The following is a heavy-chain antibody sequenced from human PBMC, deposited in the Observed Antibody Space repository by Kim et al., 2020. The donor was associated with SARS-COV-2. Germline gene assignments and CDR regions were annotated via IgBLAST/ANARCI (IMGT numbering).Heavy chain of an antibody. CDR3: AKRTYYDSSGHPRSFYFDY. CDR1: GFIFSNSP. Sequence: GGSLRLSCAASGFIFSNSPLGWVRQAPGKGLEWVSTIGAGGDTHYTDSVQGRFSISRDNSRDTLYMQMGSLRAEDTAVYFCAKRTYYDSSGHPRSFYFDYWGQGILVSVSS. J-gene: IGHJ4*02. V-gene: IGHV3-23*01. CDR2: IGAGGDT. D-gene: IGHD3-22*01.